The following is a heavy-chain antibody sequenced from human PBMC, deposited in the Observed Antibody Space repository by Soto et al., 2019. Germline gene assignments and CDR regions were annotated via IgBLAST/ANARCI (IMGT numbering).Heavy chain of an antibody. V-gene: IGHV4-31*03. CDR1: GGSISSATNY. J-gene: IGHJ4*02. CDR3: ARVEWELLHFDY. CDR2: ISRSGST. D-gene: IGHD1-26*01. Sequence: SETLSLTCTVSGGSISSATNYWTWIRQHPEKGLEWIGYISRSGSTYFSPSLKSRVSISVDTSTNQFSLRLSSVTAADTAVYYCARVEWELLHFDYWGRGTLVTVSS.